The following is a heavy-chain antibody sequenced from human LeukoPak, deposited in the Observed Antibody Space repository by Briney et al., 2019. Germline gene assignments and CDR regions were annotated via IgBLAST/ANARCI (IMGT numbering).Heavy chain of an antibody. Sequence: GGSLRLSCAASGFTFSDYYMSWIRQAPGKGLEWVSYISSSSSYSNYADSVKGRFTISRDNAKNSLYLQMNSLRAEDTAVYYCARGVDFDWLLYYYWGQGTLVTVSS. J-gene: IGHJ4*02. CDR1: GFTFSDYY. V-gene: IGHV3-11*06. CDR3: ARGVDFDWLLYYY. D-gene: IGHD3-9*01. CDR2: ISSSSSYS.